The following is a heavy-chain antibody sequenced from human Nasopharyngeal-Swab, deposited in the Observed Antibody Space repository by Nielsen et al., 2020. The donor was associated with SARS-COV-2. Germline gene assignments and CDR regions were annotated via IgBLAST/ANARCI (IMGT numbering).Heavy chain of an antibody. CDR3: ARGGYYYVTSGYWAHAFDI. J-gene: IGHJ3*02. CDR1: GYTFTSYG. Sequence: ASVKVSCKASGYTFTSYGISWVRQAPGQGLEWMGWISAYNGNTNYAQKLQGRVTMTTDTSTSTAYMELRSLRSEDTAIYFCARGGYYYVTSGYWAHAFDIWGQGTMVTVSS. D-gene: IGHD3-22*01. CDR2: ISAYNGNT. V-gene: IGHV1-18*01.